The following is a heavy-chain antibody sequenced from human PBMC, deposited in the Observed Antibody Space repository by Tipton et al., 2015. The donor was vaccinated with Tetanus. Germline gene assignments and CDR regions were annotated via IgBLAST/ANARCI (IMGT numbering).Heavy chain of an antibody. CDR1: GYTFSSYG. V-gene: IGHV1-18*04. Sequence: QLVQSGAEVKKPGASVKVSCKASGYTFSSYGISWVRQAPGQGLEWMGWISAYNGNTNYAQKLQGRVTMTTDSPTSTAYMELRSRGSDDAAVYCCARDKCDGSGGRISPPRDSCGQGTLVSVSS. CDR3: ARDKCDGSGGRISPPRDS. D-gene: IGHD3-10*01. CDR2: ISAYNGNT. J-gene: IGHJ4*02.